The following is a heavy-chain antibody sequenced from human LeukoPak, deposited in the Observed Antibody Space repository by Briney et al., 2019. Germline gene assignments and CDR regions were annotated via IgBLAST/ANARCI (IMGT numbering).Heavy chain of an antibody. CDR1: SDSISSYY. CDR2: IYHSGST. Sequence: SETLSLTCTVSSDSISSYYWSWLRHPPGKALEWIGHIYHSGSTHYNPSLQSRVTISIDKSKKQSTLKLSSVTAGHRALYYGASYSSGWYSFCNRGQGTLVTVSS. J-gene: IGHJ4*02. CDR3: ASYSSGWYSFCN. V-gene: IGHV4-59*01. D-gene: IGHD6-19*01.